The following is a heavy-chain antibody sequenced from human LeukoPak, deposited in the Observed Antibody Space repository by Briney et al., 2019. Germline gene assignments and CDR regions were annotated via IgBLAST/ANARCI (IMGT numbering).Heavy chain of an antibody. CDR3: AKNVRDTGTFDY. CDR1: GYTFTTYD. Sequence: ASVKVSCKASGYTFTTYDINWVRQATGQGLGWMGWMNPNSGNTGYAQRFQGRVTMTRDTSISTAYMELNSLTSEDTAVYYCAKNVRDTGTFDYWGQGTLVIVSS. V-gene: IGHV1-8*01. CDR2: MNPNSGNT. D-gene: IGHD5-18*01. J-gene: IGHJ4*02.